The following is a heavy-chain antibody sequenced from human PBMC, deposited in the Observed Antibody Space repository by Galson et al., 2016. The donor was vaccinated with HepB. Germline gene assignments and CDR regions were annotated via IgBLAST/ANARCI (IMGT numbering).Heavy chain of an antibody. CDR2: INPIGGST. D-gene: IGHD1-26*01. Sequence: SVKVSCKASGYSFTSYYMHWVRQAPGQGLEWMGIINPIGGSTSYAQKFEGRVTMTRDTSTSTVYMDLRSLRFEDTAVYYCARDVILSGSYSGDFHDPFDIWGQGTMVSVSS. CDR1: GYSFTSYY. J-gene: IGHJ3*02. V-gene: IGHV1-46*01. CDR3: ARDVILSGSYSGDFHDPFDI.